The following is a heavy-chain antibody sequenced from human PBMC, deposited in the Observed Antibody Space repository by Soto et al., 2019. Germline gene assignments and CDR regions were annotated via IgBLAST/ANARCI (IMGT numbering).Heavy chain of an antibody. CDR2: IFSIGTT. J-gene: IGHJ6*04. CDR1: GDSISSGNKY. Sequence: SETLSLTCTVSGDSISSGNKYWSWIRQPPGKGLEWIGYIFSIGTTYYKPSLKSRLTMSLDASQNQFSLKLNCLTDAYTAVYLFARVPYPFEYYYDMDVWGKGTPVIVSS. D-gene: IGHD2-2*01. CDR3: ARVPYPFEYYYDMDV. V-gene: IGHV4-30-4*01.